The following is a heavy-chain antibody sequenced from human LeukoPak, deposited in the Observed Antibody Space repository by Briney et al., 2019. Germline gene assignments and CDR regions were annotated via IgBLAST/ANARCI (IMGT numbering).Heavy chain of an antibody. J-gene: IGHJ4*02. CDR2: IWYDGSNK. V-gene: IGHV3-33*01. Sequence: GGSLRLSCAASGFTFSSYGMHWVRQAPGKGLEWVALIWYDGSNKYYADSVRGRFTISRDNSKNTLYLQMKSLRVEDTAVYYCARAGVGAIYYFDYWGQGTLVTVSS. CDR3: ARAGVGAIYYFDY. D-gene: IGHD1-26*01. CDR1: GFTFSSYG.